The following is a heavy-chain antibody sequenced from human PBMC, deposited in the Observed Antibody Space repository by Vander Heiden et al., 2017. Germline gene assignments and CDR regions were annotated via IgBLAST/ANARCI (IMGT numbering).Heavy chain of an antibody. J-gene: IGHJ6*02. V-gene: IGHV3-33*01. D-gene: IGHD2-2*02. CDR1: GFPFSGYG. CDR3: ARATVVPAAIGSLDV. CDR2: IWYDGSNK. Sequence: QVQLVESGGGVVQPGRSMRLSCPASGFPFSGYGMHWVRQAPGKGLEWVAVIWYDGSNKYYADSVKGRFTISRDNSKNTLYLQMNSLRAEDTAVYYCARATVVPAAIGSLDVWGQGTTVTVSS.